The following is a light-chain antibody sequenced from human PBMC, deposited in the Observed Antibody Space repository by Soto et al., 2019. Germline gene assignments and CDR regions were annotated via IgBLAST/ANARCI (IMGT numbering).Light chain of an antibody. CDR2: DAS. J-gene: IGKJ5*01. V-gene: IGKV1-33*01. Sequence: DIQMTQSPSSLSAPVGDRVTITCQASQAINNHLNWYQQKPGKAPKLLSYDASNLETGVPSRFSGSGSETDFTFTISSLQPADIATYFCQQYDHPPAFGQGTRLEIK. CDR3: QQYDHPPA. CDR1: QAINNH.